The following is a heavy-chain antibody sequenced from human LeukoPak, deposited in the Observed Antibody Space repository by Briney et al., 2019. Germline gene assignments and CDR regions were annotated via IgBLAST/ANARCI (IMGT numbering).Heavy chain of an antibody. V-gene: IGHV3-21*01. CDR2: ISSSSSYI. J-gene: IGHJ6*02. CDR1: GFTFSSYS. D-gene: IGHD4-17*01. Sequence: GGSLRLSCAASGFTFSSYSMNWVRQAPGKGLEWVSSISSSSSYIYYADSVKGRFTISRDNAKNSLYLQMNSLRAEDTAVYYCARSIQFPGVTYGDYHYYYYGMDVWGQGTTVTVSS. CDR3: ARSIQFPGVTYGDYHYYYYGMDV.